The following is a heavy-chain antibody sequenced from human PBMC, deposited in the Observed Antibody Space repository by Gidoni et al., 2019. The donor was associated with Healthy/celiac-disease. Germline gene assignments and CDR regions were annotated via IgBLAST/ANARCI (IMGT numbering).Heavy chain of an antibody. D-gene: IGHD2-15*01. CDR2: VSSSSSTI. V-gene: IGHV3-48*02. J-gene: IGHJ5*02. CDR3: ARDPPFRYCSGGSCYSP. Sequence: VQLVASGGGLVRPGGSLGLPVPALEFPCSLYRMNWVRQAPGTGLEWVSYVSSSSSTIYYADPVKGRFTISRDNAKNSLYLQMNSLRDEDTAVYYCARDPPFRYCSGGSCYSPWGQGTLVTVSS. CDR1: EFPCSLYR.